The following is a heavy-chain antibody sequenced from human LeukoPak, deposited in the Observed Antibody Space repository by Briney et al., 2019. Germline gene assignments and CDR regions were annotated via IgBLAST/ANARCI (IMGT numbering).Heavy chain of an antibody. V-gene: IGHV3-30*18. CDR1: GFIFSSYG. CDR2: ISYDGGNI. CDR3: VKVDT. J-gene: IGHJ4*02. Sequence: GGSLRLSCAASGFIFSSYGMHWVRQAPGKGLEWVAVISYDGGNISYTESVKGRFTISRDNSKNTLYLQMDSLSAEDTAVYYCVKVDTWGQGTLVTVSS. D-gene: IGHD5-18*01.